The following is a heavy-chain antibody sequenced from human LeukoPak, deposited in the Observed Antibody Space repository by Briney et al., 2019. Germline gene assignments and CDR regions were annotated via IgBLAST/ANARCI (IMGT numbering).Heavy chain of an antibody. Sequence: PSQTLSLTCTVSGGSISSSNYYWSWIRQPPGKGLEWIGYIYNSGSTSYNPSLRSRVTISLDTSKNQFSLKLSSVTAADTAIYYCARGVVAAAGRTFDFWGQGTLVTVSS. D-gene: IGHD6-13*01. CDR2: IYNSGST. V-gene: IGHV4-61*01. J-gene: IGHJ4*02. CDR1: GGSISSSNYY. CDR3: ARGVVAAAGRTFDF.